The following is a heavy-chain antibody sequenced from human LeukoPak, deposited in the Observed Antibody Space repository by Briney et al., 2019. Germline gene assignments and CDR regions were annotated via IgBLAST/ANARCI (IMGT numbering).Heavy chain of an antibody. CDR3: ARKGSSSWYYLSFFDY. CDR1: GASFSTYY. J-gene: IGHJ4*02. V-gene: IGHV4-34*01. CDR2: INHSGGT. Sequence: PSETLSLTCAVYGASFSTYYWSWIRQPPGKRLEWIGEINHSGGTNYNPSLKSRVTISVDTSKNQFSLKLSSVTATDTAVYYCARKGSSSWYYLSFFDYWGQGTLVTVSS. D-gene: IGHD6-13*01.